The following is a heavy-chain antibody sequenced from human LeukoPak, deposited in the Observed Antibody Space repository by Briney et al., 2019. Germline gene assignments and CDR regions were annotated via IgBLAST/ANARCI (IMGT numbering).Heavy chain of an antibody. J-gene: IGHJ5*02. CDR1: GGSISSSNW. Sequence: PSGTLSLTCARYGGSISSSNWWSWVRQPPGKGLEWIGEIYHSGSTNYNPSLKSRVTISVDKSKNQFSLKLSSVTAADTAVYYCAKQTSAAAPTNWFDPWGQGTLVTVSS. CDR2: IYHSGST. V-gene: IGHV4-4*02. CDR3: AKQTSAAAPTNWFDP. D-gene: IGHD6-13*01.